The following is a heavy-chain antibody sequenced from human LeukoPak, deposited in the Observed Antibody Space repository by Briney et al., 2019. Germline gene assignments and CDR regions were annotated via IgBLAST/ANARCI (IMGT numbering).Heavy chain of an antibody. Sequence: GGSLRLSCAASGFTVSSNYMSWVRQAPGKGLEWVSVIYSGGSTYYADSVKGRFTISRDNSKNTLYLQMNSLRAEDTAVYYCARDIPPHDYSNPHWGQGTLVTVSS. J-gene: IGHJ4*02. CDR3: ARDIPPHDYSNPH. CDR1: GFTVSSNY. CDR2: IYSGGST. V-gene: IGHV3-53*01. D-gene: IGHD4-11*01.